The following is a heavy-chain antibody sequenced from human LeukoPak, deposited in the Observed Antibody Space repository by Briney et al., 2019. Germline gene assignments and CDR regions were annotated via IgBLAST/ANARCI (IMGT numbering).Heavy chain of an antibody. J-gene: IGHJ4*02. D-gene: IGHD2-2*02. CDR2: IRSKAYGGTT. Sequence: GGSLRLSCTASGFTFGDYAMSWFRQAPGKGLEWVGFIRSKAYGGTTEYSASVKGRFTISRDHSKSIAYLQMNSLKTEDTAVYYCTRGKIDTHLWGPDYWGQGTLVTVSS. V-gene: IGHV3-49*03. CDR3: TRGKIDTHLWGPDY. CDR1: GFTFGDYA.